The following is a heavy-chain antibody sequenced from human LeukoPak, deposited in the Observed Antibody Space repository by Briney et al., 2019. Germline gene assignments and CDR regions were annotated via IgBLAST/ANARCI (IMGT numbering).Heavy chain of an antibody. D-gene: IGHD2-2*02. CDR3: ARVRDLYRDY. Sequence: GGSLRLSCAASGFTFSDYYMSWIRQTSGKGLEWVSYISGSSSSTFYADSVKGRFTISRDNAKNSLYLQMNGLRADDTSVYDCARVRDLYRDYWGQGSLATLSS. CDR2: ISGSSSST. J-gene: IGHJ4*02. CDR1: GFTFSDYY. V-gene: IGHV3-11*06.